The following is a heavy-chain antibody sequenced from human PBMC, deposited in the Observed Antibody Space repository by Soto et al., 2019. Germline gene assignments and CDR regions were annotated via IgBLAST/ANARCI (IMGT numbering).Heavy chain of an antibody. CDR3: ARFYIVVVVAAGDEAFDI. Sequence: ASVKVSCKASGYTFTSYGISGVRQAPGQGLEWMGWISAYNGNTNYAQKLQGRVTMTTDTSTSTAYMELRSLRSDDTAVYYCARFYIVVVVAAGDEAFDIWGQGTMVTVS. CDR2: ISAYNGNT. V-gene: IGHV1-18*01. J-gene: IGHJ3*02. CDR1: GYTFTSYG. D-gene: IGHD2-15*01.